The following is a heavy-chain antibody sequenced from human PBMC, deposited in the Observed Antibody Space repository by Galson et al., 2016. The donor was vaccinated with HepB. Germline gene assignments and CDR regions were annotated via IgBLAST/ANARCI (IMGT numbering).Heavy chain of an antibody. CDR3: ARIPSGYSSAYNPPFYDGMDV. J-gene: IGHJ6*02. V-gene: IGHV4-59*12. Sequence: SETLSLTCSGSGASIRPYYWTWIRQPPGKGLQWIGYIYYTGNTNYNPSLESRVTISLDTSKKQFSLKLSSVTAADTAVYYCARIPSGYSSAYNPPFYDGMDVWGRGTTVTVSS. CDR2: IYYTGNT. D-gene: IGHD6-19*01. CDR1: GASIRPYY.